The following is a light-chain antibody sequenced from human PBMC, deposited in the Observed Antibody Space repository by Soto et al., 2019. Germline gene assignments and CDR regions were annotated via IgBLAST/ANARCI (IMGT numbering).Light chain of an antibody. CDR1: SSDFGGYNY. V-gene: IGLV2-14*03. Sequence: QSALTQPPSVSGSPGQSITISCTGTSSDFGGYNYVSLYQQYPGKVPKLLIYHVSNRPSGVSNRFSGSKSGNTASLTISGLQAEDEADYFCTSFTSDNLYVFGTGTKVTVL. CDR2: HVS. CDR3: TSFTSDNLYV. J-gene: IGLJ1*01.